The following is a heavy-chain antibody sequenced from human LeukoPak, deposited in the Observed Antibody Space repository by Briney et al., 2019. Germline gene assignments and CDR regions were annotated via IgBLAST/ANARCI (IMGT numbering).Heavy chain of an antibody. CDR3: ASRITGSGLYYFDY. J-gene: IGHJ4*02. CDR2: ISSSSSYI. CDR1: GFSFSSYS. D-gene: IGHD1-20*01. Sequence: GGSLRLSCAASGFSFSSYSMNWVRQAPGKGLEWVSSISSSSSYIYYADSVKGRFTISRDNAKNSLYLQMNSLRAEDTAVYYCASRITGSGLYYFDYWGQGTLVTV. V-gene: IGHV3-21*01.